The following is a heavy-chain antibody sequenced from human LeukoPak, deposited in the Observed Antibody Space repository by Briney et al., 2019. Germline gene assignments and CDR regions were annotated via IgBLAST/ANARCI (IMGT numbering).Heavy chain of an antibody. Sequence: GRSLRLSCAASGFTFDDYAMHWVRQAPGKGLEWVSGITYNSGEIAYGDSVKGRFTISRDNAKNSLYLQMNSLRAEDTAVYYCARESRVVVPAAIPYYYYYMDVWGKGTTVTVSS. D-gene: IGHD2-2*02. V-gene: IGHV3-9*01. CDR3: ARESRVVVPAAIPYYYYYMDV. CDR2: ITYNSGEI. J-gene: IGHJ6*03. CDR1: GFTFDDYA.